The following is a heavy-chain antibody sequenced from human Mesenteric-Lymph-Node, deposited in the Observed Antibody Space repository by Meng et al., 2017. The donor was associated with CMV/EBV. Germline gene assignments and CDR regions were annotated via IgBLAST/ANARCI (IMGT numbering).Heavy chain of an antibody. D-gene: IGHD2-2*01. CDR1: GFTFSDYY. J-gene: IGHJ6*02. Sequence: GESLKISCAASGFTFSDYYMSWIRQAPGKGLEWVSAISGSGGSTYYADSVKGRFTISRDNSKNTLYLQMNSLRAEDTAVYYCAKGLVVVPAAASVWDYYYYGMDVWGQGTTVTVSS. CDR3: AKGLVVVPAAASVWDYYYYGMDV. V-gene: IGHV3-23*01. CDR2: ISGSGGST.